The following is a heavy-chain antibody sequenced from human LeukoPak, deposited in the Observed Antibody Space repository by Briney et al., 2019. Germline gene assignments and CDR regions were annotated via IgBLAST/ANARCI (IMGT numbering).Heavy chain of an antibody. D-gene: IGHD1-26*01. Sequence: PGGSLRLSCAASGFMFSNYAMSWVRQAPGRGLEWVSSISGNSGTTYNADSVKGRFTVSRDNSKNTLFLHMSSLRAEDTAVYYCAKSSGEYLPVFDYWGQGTLVTVSS. CDR1: GFMFSNYA. CDR3: AKSSGEYLPVFDY. V-gene: IGHV3-23*01. CDR2: ISGNSGTT. J-gene: IGHJ4*02.